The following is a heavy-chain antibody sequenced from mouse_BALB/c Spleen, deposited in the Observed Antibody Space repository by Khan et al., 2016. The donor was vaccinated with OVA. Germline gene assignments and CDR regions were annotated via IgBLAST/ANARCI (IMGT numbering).Heavy chain of an antibody. Sequence: EVQLQESGPSLVKPSQTLSLTCSVTGDSITSGYWSWIRKFPGNKLEYMGYMIYSGNTYYNPSLKSRISITRHNSKNQYYLQLNSVTTEDTATYYCARATYRYAFAYWGQGTLVTVSA. V-gene: IGHV3-8*02. D-gene: IGHD2-14*01. J-gene: IGHJ3*01. CDR2: MIYSGNT. CDR1: GDSITSGY. CDR3: ARATYRYAFAY.